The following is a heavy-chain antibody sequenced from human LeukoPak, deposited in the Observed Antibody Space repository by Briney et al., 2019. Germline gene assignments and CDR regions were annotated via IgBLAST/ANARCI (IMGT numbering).Heavy chain of an antibody. J-gene: IGHJ3*02. CDR2: INTNTGNP. Sequence: VASVKVSCKASGYTFTNYPMNWVRQAPGQGLEWMGWINTNTGNPTYAQGFTGRFVFSLDTSVSTAYLQISSLKAEDTAVYYCARVTQQSGGAFDIWGQGTMVTVSS. D-gene: IGHD6-13*01. V-gene: IGHV7-4-1*02. CDR1: GYTFTNYP. CDR3: ARVTQQSGGAFDI.